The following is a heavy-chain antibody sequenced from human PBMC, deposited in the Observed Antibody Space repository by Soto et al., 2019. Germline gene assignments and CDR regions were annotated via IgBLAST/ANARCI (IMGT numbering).Heavy chain of an antibody. D-gene: IGHD4-17*01. CDR2: IIPIFGTA. V-gene: IGHV1-69*06. J-gene: IGHJ6*02. CDR1: GGTFSSYA. CDR3: ARARPTVTTWLYGMDV. Sequence: GASVKVSCKASGGTFSSYAISWVRQAPGQGLEWMGGIIPIFGTANYAQKFQGRVTITADKSTSTAYMELSSLRSEDTAVYYCARARPTVTTWLYGMDVWGQGTTVTVSS.